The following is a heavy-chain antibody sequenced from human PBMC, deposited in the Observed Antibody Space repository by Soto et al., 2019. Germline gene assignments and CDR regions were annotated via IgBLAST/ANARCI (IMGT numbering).Heavy chain of an antibody. J-gene: IGHJ6*02. D-gene: IGHD6-13*01. CDR3: ARDSAAGPLYYYYGMDV. CDR1: GYTFTSYD. CDR2: MNPNSGNT. V-gene: IGHV1-8*01. Sequence: QVQLVQSGAEVKKPGASVKVSCKASGYTFTSYDINWVRQATGQGLEWMGWMNPNSGNTGYAQKFQGRVTMTRNTSRSTAYMELSSLRSEDTAVYYCARDSAAGPLYYYYGMDVWGQGTTVTVSS.